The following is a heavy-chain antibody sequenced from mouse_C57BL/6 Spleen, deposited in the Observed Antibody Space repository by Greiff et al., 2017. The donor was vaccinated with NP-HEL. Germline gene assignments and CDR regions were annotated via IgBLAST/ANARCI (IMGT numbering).Heavy chain of an antibody. Sequence: VQLKQSGPVLVKPGASVKMSCKASGYTFTDYYMNWVKQSHGKSLEWIGVINPYNGGTSYNQKFKGKATLTVDKSSSTAYMELNSLTSEDSAVYYCATYYSNHYYAMDYWGQGTSVTVSS. CDR3: ATYYSNHYYAMDY. CDR1: GYTFTDYY. CDR2: INPYNGGT. J-gene: IGHJ4*01. D-gene: IGHD2-5*01. V-gene: IGHV1-19*01.